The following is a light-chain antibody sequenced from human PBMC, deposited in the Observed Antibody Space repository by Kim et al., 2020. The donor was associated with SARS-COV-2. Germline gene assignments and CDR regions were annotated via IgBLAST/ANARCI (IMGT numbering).Light chain of an antibody. Sequence: EIVLTQSPGTLSLSPGERATLSCRAGQSVSSSFLAWYQQKPGQAPRLIIYGASRRATGIPDRFGGSGSGTDFTLTISRLEPEDFAVYYCQQYGSSPWTFGQGTKVDIK. CDR3: QQYGSSPWT. V-gene: IGKV3-20*01. CDR2: GAS. CDR1: QSVSSSF. J-gene: IGKJ1*01.